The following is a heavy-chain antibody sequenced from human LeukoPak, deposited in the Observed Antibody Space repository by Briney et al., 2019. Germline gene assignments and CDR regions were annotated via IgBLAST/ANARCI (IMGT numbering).Heavy chain of an antibody. CDR2: ISYSGST. J-gene: IGHJ4*02. CDR1: GGSISSTSYY. D-gene: IGHD5-12*01. CDR3: ARQSQHSGYQAPDY. V-gene: IGHV4-61*05. Sequence: SETLSLTCTVSGGSISSTSYYWSWIRQPPGKGLEWIGYISYSGSTNSNPSLKSRVTISVDTSKNQFSLRLTSVTAADTAVYYCARQSQHSGYQAPDYWGQGTLVTVSS.